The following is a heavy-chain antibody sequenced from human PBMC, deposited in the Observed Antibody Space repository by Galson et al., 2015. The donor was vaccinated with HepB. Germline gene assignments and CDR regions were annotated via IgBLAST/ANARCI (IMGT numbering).Heavy chain of an antibody. D-gene: IGHD5-24*01. CDR1: GGTFSSYA. V-gene: IGHV1-69*13. CDR2: IIPVFGTA. J-gene: IGHJ5*02. CDR3: ARYLCGYKYNWFDP. Sequence: SVKVSCKASGGTFSSYAMSWVRQAPGQGLEWMGGIIPVFGTAKYAQKFQGRVTITADESTSTAYMELSSLRSEDTAVYYCARYLCGYKYNWFDPWGQGTLVTVSS.